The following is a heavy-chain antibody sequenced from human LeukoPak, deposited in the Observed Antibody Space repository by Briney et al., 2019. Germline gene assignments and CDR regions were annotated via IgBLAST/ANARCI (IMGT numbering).Heavy chain of an antibody. D-gene: IGHD4-17*01. J-gene: IGHJ6*02. V-gene: IGHV4-30-2*01. Sequence: SETLSLTCTVSGGSISSGGYYWSWIRQPPGKGLEWIGYIYHSGSTYYNPSLKSRVTISVDRSKNQFSLKLSSVTAADTAVYYCARGEYGDQYSFGYYGMDVWGQGTTVTVSS. CDR3: ARGEYGDQYSFGYYGMDV. CDR2: IYHSGST. CDR1: GGSISSGGYY.